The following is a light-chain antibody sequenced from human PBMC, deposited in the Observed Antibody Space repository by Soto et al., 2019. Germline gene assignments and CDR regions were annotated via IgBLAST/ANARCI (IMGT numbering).Light chain of an antibody. V-gene: IGKV1-33*01. CDR1: QDISNY. CDR2: DAS. J-gene: IGKJ1*01. Sequence: DIQMTQSPSSLSASVVDRVTITCQASQDISNYLNWYQQKPGKAPKLLIYDASNLETGVPSRFSGSGSGTDFTFTISSLQPEDFATYFCQKLNAYPPWTFGQGTKVDIK. CDR3: QKLNAYPPWT.